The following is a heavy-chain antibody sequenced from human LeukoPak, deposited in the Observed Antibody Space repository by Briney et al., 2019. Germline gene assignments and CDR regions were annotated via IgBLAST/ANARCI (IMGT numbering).Heavy chain of an antibody. Sequence: PSETLSLTCAVYGGSFSGYYWSWIRQPPGKGLEWIGKINHSGSTNYNPSLKSRVTISVDTSKNQFSLKLSSVTAADTAVYYCARAQTAMNYFDYWGQGTLVTVSS. CDR2: INHSGST. J-gene: IGHJ4*02. CDR1: GGSFSGYY. D-gene: IGHD5-18*01. CDR3: ARAQTAMNYFDY. V-gene: IGHV4-34*01.